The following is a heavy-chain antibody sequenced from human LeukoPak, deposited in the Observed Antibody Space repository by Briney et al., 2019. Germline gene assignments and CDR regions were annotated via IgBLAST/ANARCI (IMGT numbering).Heavy chain of an antibody. CDR2: ISSSGTVT. V-gene: IGHV3-48*03. Sequence: GGSLRLSCAASGFPFSSYEMNWVRRAPGKGLEWVSYISSSGTVTYYADSVKGRFTISRDNAKNSLSLQMNSLRAEDTAVYYCARDDAETVTGNRHPPFDYWGQGTLVTVSS. CDR1: GFPFSSYE. D-gene: IGHD2-21*02. J-gene: IGHJ4*02. CDR3: ARDDAETVTGNRHPPFDY.